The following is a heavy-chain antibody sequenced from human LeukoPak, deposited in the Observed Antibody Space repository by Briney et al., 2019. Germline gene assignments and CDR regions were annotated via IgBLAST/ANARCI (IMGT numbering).Heavy chain of an antibody. CDR1: GFISSHHG. V-gene: IGHV3-23*01. CDR3: VKDDGWVQYAN. D-gene: IGHD5-24*01. CDR2: IRADAVTT. Sequence: GGSLRLSCATSGFISSHHGMNWVRQAPGKGLEWVSGIRADAVTTYYADSVKGRFIISRDNSKNTVYLQMNSLSAEDAAVYYCVKDDGWVQYANWGQGNLVTVSS. J-gene: IGHJ4*02.